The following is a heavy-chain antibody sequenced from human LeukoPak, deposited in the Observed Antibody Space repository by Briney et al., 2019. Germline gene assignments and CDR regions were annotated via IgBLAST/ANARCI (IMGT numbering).Heavy chain of an antibody. CDR2: MNPNSGNT. D-gene: IGHD3-10*01. CDR1: GYTFTSYD. J-gene: IGHJ4*02. V-gene: IGHV1-8*01. Sequence: ASVKVSCRASGYTFTSYDINWVRQATGQGLEWMGWMNPNSGNTGYAQKFQGRVTMTRNTSISTAYMELSSLRSEDTAVYYCAAYLWFGEGGFDYWGQGTLVTVSS. CDR3: AAYLWFGEGGFDY.